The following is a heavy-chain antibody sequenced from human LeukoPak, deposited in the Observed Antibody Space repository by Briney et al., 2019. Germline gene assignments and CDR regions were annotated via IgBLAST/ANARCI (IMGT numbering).Heavy chain of an antibody. J-gene: IGHJ2*01. CDR1: GSPFTNYW. D-gene: IGHD4-17*01. Sequence: GGSLQISWQGSGSPFTNYWIGGVRRLPGKGREGMGIIYPGDSDPRYSPSFQGQVTISADKSISTAYLQWSSLKASDTAMYYCARTTVSYWYFDLWGRGTLVTVSS. V-gene: IGHV5-51*01. CDR2: IYPGDSDP. CDR3: ARTTVSYWYFDL.